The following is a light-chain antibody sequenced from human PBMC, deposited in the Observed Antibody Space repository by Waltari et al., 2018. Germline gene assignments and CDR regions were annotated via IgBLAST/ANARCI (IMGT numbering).Light chain of an antibody. Sequence: QSALTQPRPVSGSPGRSVTISCTGTSRDVGGYNYVSWYQPHPGKVPKLIIFDVSTRPSGVPNRFSGSKSGNTASLTISGLLAEDEADYYCCSYAGSYTLIFGGGTKMTVL. J-gene: IGLJ2*01. CDR1: SRDVGGYNY. CDR2: DVS. CDR3: CSYAGSYTLI. V-gene: IGLV2-11*01.